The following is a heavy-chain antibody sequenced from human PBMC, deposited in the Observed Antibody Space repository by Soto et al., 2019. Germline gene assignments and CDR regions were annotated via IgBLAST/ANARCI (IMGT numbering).Heavy chain of an antibody. CDR3: ARGGYNTGSSMPYVDN. CDR1: GDSITSYD. V-gene: IGHV4-4*07. D-gene: IGHD6-6*01. J-gene: IGHJ4*02. Sequence: QLQLQESGPGLVKPSETVSLTCTVSGDSITSYDWSWMRQPAGKGLEWIGRMFASGSTNYNPSLSSRVTLSGARAKKLRALKLNAVTAAETAVYFCARGGYNTGSSMPYVDNWGQGTLVTVSS. CDR2: MFASGST.